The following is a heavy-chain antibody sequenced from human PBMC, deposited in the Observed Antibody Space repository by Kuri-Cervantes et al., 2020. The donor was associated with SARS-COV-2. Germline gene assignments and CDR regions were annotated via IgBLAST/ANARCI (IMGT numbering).Heavy chain of an antibody. V-gene: IGHV2-5*08. CDR3: AHRPGGYSGYDIAYFDY. CDR1: GGSISTYYW. Sequence: TLSLTCTVSGGSISTYYWSWIRQPPGKALEWLALIYWDDDKRYSPSLKSRLTITKDTSKNQVVLTMTNVDPVDTATYYCAHRPGGYSGYDIAYFDYWGQGTLVTVSS. J-gene: IGHJ4*02. D-gene: IGHD5-12*01. CDR2: IYWDDDK.